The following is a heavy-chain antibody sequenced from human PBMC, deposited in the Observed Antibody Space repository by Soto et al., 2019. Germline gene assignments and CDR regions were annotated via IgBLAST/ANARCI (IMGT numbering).Heavy chain of an antibody. CDR1: GFTFSSYA. J-gene: IGHJ6*02. CDR3: AKELWFGELFYYYYYGMDV. Sequence: GGSLRLSCAASGFTFSSYAMSWVRQAPGKGLEWVSAISGSGGSTYYADSVKGRFTISRDNSKNTLYLQMNSLRAEDTAVYYCAKELWFGELFYYYYYGMDVWGQGTTVTVSS. CDR2: ISGSGGST. V-gene: IGHV3-23*01. D-gene: IGHD3-10*01.